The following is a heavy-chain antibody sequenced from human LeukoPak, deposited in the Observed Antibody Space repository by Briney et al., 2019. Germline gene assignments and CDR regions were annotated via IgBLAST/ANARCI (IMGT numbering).Heavy chain of an antibody. CDR1: GYSFTSYW. V-gene: IGHV5-51*01. CDR3: ARPRSGLLSPPGFDY. J-gene: IGHJ4*02. CDR2: IYPGDSDT. Sequence: GESLKISCKGSGYSFTSYWIGWVRQMPGKGLEWMGIIYPGDSDTRYSPSFQGQVTISADKSISTAYLQWSSLKASDTAMYYCARPRSGLLSPPGFDYWGQGTLVTVSS. D-gene: IGHD1-26*01.